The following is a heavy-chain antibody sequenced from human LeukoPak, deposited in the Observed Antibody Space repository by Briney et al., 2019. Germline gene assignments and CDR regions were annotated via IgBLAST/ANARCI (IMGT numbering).Heavy chain of an antibody. CDR1: GFTFSSYW. CDR3: ARGETGSYGGSYQTVGY. V-gene: IGHV3-74*01. J-gene: IGHJ4*02. Sequence: PGGSLRLSCAASGFTFSSYWMHWVRQAPGKGLVWVSRIDRDGSSSTYADSVKGRFTISRDNAKNTLYLQMNSLRAEDTAGYYCARGETGSYGGSYQTVGYWGQGTLVTVSS. D-gene: IGHD1-26*01. CDR2: IDRDGSSS.